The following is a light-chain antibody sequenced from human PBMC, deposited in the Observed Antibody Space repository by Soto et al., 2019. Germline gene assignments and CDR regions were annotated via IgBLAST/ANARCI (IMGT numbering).Light chain of an antibody. J-gene: IGKJ1*01. CDR3: QHYNSYSEA. V-gene: IGKV1-5*03. CDR1: QTISSW. CDR2: KAS. Sequence: DIQMTQSPSTLSGSVGDRVTITCRASQTISSWLAWYQQKPGKAPKLLIYKASTLKSGVPSRFSGSGSGTEFSLTINSLQPDDVATDYCQHYNSYSEAFGQGPKVDIK.